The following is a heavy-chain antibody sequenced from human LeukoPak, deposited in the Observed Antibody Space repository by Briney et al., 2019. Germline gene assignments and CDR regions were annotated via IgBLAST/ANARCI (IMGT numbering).Heavy chain of an antibody. J-gene: IGHJ4*02. CDR3: ARGFLSSTSRGALDY. CDR2: IYYSGST. D-gene: IGHD2-2*01. Sequence: PSETLSLTCTVSGGSISSSSYYWGWIRQPPGKGLEWNGSIYYSGSTYYNPSLKSRVTISVDTSKNQFSLKLSSVTAADTAVYYCARGFLSSTSRGALDYWGQGTLVTVSS. V-gene: IGHV4-39*07. CDR1: GGSISSSSYY.